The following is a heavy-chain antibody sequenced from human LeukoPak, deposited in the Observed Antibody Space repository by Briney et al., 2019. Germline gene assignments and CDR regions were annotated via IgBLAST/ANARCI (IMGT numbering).Heavy chain of an antibody. D-gene: IGHD2-2*01. CDR1: GFTFSSYW. CDR3: ARDGEYCSSTSCYATFDY. Sequence: GGSLRLSCAASGFTFSSYWMHWVRQAPGKGLVWVSRINSDGSSTSYADSVKGRFTISRDNAKNTLYPQMNSLRAEDTAVYYCARDGEYCSSTSCYATFDYWGQGTLVTVSS. V-gene: IGHV3-74*01. CDR2: INSDGSST. J-gene: IGHJ4*02.